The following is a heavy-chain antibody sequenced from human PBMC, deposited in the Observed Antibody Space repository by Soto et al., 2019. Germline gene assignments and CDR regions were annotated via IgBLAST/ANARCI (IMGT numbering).Heavy chain of an antibody. D-gene: IGHD5-12*01. V-gene: IGHV1-8*01. CDR3: ARGQRGGYYYYYYYMDV. CDR2: MNPNSGNT. Sequence: ASVKVSCKASGYTFTTYDINWVRQATGQGLEWMGWMNPNSGNTGYAQKFQGRVTTTSNTSISTAYMELSSLRSEDTAVYYCARGQRGGYYYYYYYMDVWGKGTTVTVSS. CDR1: GYTFTTYD. J-gene: IGHJ6*03.